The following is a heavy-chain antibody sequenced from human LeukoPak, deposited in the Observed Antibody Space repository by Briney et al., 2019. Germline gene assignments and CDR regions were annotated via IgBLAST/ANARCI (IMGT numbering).Heavy chain of an antibody. J-gene: IGHJ5*02. Sequence: ASVKVSCKASGYKFTNYGISWVRQAPGQGLEWMGWISPYNGNTIYAQKLQGRVTMTTDTSTSTAYMELRSLRSDDTAVYYCARAAPGPYNWFDPWGQGTLVTVSS. CDR2: ISPYNGNT. CDR1: GYKFTNYG. CDR3: ARAAPGPYNWFDP. V-gene: IGHV1-18*01.